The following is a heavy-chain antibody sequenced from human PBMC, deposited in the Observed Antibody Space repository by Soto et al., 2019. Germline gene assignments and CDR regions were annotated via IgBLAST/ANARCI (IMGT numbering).Heavy chain of an antibody. Sequence: QVQLQESGPGLVKPSGTLSLTCAVSGGSISSDYWWNWVRQPPGKGLEWIGEIYHSGSTNYNPSLKSRVTISVDKSKDRVSLTVRSVTAADTAVYYCAKRGARYSPFDLWGQGTLVTVSS. V-gene: IGHV4-4*02. CDR2: IYHSGST. J-gene: IGHJ4*02. CDR3: AKRGARYSPFDL. D-gene: IGHD2-15*01. CDR1: GGSISSDYW.